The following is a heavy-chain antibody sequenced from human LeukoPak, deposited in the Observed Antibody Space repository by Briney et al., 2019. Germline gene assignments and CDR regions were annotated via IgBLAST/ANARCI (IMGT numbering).Heavy chain of an antibody. CDR3: ARSGPQDIVLMVYANNWFDP. V-gene: IGHV3-21*01. J-gene: IGHJ5*02. CDR1: GFTFSSYS. D-gene: IGHD2-8*01. CDR2: ISSSSSYI. Sequence: GGSLRLSCAASGFTFSSYSMNWVRQASGKGLEWVSSISSSSSYIYYADSVKGRFTISRDNAKNSLYLQMNSLRAEDTAVYYCARSGPQDIVLMVYANNWFDPWGQGTLVTVSS.